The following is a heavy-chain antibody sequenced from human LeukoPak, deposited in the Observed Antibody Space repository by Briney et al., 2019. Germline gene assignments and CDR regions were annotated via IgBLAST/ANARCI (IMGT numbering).Heavy chain of an antibody. D-gene: IGHD6-6*01. CDR1: GFTFSTNS. CDR3: ARDEQLTHWYFDL. J-gene: IGHJ2*01. CDR2: ISSSGSTI. Sequence: GGSLRLSCSASGFTFSTNSMHWVRQAPGKGLEWVSYISSSGSTIYYADSVKGRFTISRDNAKNSLYLQMNSLRAEDTAVYYCARDEQLTHWYFDLWGRGTLVTVSS. V-gene: IGHV3-48*03.